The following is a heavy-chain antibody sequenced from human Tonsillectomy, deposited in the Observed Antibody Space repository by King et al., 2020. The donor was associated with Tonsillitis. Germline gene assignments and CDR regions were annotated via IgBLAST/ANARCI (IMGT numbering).Heavy chain of an antibody. CDR1: GGTLNNYA. D-gene: IGHD5-12*01. J-gene: IGHJ3*01. CDR2: IIPVIELT. V-gene: IGHV1-69*04. CDR3: ARVAPGDSTTIVADDAFDL. Sequence: GQLVQSGAELKEPGSSVRVSCRASGGTLNNYAMNWVRQAPGQGLEWMGRIIPVIELTKYAEQFQGRISISDDKSTGAIYMDLSSLRSEDTAVYFCARVAPGDSTTIVADDAFDLWGQGTMVSVSS.